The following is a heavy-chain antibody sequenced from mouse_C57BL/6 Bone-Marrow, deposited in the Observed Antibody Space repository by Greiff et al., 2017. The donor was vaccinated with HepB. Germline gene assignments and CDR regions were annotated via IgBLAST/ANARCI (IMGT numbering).Heavy chain of an antibody. V-gene: IGHV1-64*01. Sequence: QVQLQQPGAELVKPGASVKLSCKASGYTFTSYWMHWVKQRPGQGLEWIGMIHPNSGSTNYNEKFKSKATLTVDKSSSTAYMQLSRLTSEDSAVYYCARGDYYGSSGAMDYWGQGTSVTVSS. CDR3: ARGDYYGSSGAMDY. CDR1: GYTFTSYW. J-gene: IGHJ4*01. D-gene: IGHD1-1*01. CDR2: IHPNSGST.